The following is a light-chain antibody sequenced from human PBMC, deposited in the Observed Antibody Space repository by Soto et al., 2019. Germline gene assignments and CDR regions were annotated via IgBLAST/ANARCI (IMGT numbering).Light chain of an antibody. CDR3: SSYTSSSTLA. CDR2: EVS. J-gene: IGLJ1*01. Sequence: QSVLTQPASVSGSPGHSITISFTGTISYVVGYNYVSCYQQHPGKAPKLMIYEVSNRPSGVSNRFSGSKSGNTASLTISGLQAEDEADYYCSSYTSSSTLAFGTGTKVTVL. V-gene: IGLV2-14*01. CDR1: ISYVVGYNY.